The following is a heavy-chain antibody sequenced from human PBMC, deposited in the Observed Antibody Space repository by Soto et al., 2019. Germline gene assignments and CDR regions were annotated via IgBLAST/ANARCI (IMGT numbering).Heavy chain of an antibody. V-gene: IGHV1-2*04. Sequence: ASVKVSCKASGYTFTGYYMHWVRQAPGQGLEWMGWINPNSGGTNYAQKLQGWGTMTRDTSISTAYMELSRLRSDDTAVYYCARGGYYVILTGYFRANYYGMDVWGQGTTVTVSS. CDR2: INPNSGGT. J-gene: IGHJ6*02. D-gene: IGHD3-9*01. CDR3: ARGGYYVILTGYFRANYYGMDV. CDR1: GYTFTGYY.